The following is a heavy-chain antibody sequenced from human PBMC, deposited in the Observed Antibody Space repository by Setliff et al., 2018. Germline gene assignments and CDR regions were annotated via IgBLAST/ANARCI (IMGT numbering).Heavy chain of an antibody. V-gene: IGHV4-39*07. Sequence: PSETLSLTCTVSGASVSGNSYYWGWIRQPPGKGLEWIASTYYSGSTYYNPSLKSRVTISVDTSKNQFSLKLTSVTAADTAVYYCARAPRYFDPTGSYFDFGGQGTMVT. CDR1: GASVSGNSYY. D-gene: IGHD3-22*01. CDR3: ARAPRYFDPTGSYFDF. J-gene: IGHJ4*02. CDR2: TYYSGST.